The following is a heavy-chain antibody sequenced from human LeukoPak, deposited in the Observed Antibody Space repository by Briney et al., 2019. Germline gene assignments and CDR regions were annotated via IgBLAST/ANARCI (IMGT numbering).Heavy chain of an antibody. CDR2: ISYDGSKE. CDR3: AKDGGAGFFDS. V-gene: IGHV3-30*18. D-gene: IGHD6-13*01. CDR1: GFTFSNYG. J-gene: IGHJ4*02. Sequence: PGGSLRLSCAASGFTFSNYGIHWVRQAPGKGLDWVAVISYDGSKEYYIDSVKGRFTISRDNSKNTLYLQMNSLRGEDTAVYYCAKDGGAGFFDSWGQGTLVTVSS.